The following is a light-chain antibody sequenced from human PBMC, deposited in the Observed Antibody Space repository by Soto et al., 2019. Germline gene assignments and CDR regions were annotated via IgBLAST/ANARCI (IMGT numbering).Light chain of an antibody. CDR2: DAS. V-gene: IGKV1-8*01. J-gene: IGKJ1*01. CDR1: QGISSY. CDR3: QQYNTYPRT. Sequence: AIRMTQSPSSFSASTGDRVTITCRASQGISSYLAWYQQNPGKAPKLLIYDASSLASGVPSRFSGSGSGTEFTLTISSLQPDDFATYYCQQYNTYPRTFGQGTKVDIK.